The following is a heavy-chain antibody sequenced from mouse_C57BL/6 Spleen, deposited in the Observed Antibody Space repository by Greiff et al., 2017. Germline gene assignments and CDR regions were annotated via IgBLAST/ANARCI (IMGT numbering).Heavy chain of an antibody. Sequence: VQLQQSGPELVKPGASVKMSCKASGYTFTDYNMHWVKQSHGKSLEWIGYINPNNGGTSYNQKFKGKATLTVNKSSSTAYMELRSLTSEDSAVYYCARDYGSSYYAMDYWGQGTSVTVSS. J-gene: IGHJ4*01. CDR2: INPNNGGT. V-gene: IGHV1-22*01. D-gene: IGHD1-1*01. CDR3: ARDYGSSYYAMDY. CDR1: GYTFTDYN.